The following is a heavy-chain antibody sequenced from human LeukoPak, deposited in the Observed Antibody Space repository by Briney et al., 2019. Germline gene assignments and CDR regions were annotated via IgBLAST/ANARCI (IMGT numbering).Heavy chain of an antibody. CDR1: GYSISTGYY. J-gene: IGHJ4*02. V-gene: IGHV4-38-2*02. Sequence: PSETLSLTCTVSGYSISTGYYWDWIRQPPGKGLEWIGSIYYSGSTYYNPSLKSRVTISVDTSKNQFSLKLSSVTAADTAVYYCARLGLGLDTYCSSTSCTEAPDYWGQGTLITVSS. D-gene: IGHD2-2*01. CDR3: ARLGLGLDTYCSSTSCTEAPDY. CDR2: IYYSGST.